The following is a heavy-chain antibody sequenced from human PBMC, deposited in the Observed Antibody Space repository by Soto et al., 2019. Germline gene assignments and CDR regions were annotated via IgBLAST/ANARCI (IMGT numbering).Heavy chain of an antibody. Sequence: GGSLRLSCAASGFTFSSYGMHWVRQAPGKGLEWVAVISYDGSNKYYADSVKGRFTISRDNSKYTLYLQMNSLRAEDTAVYYWAKDLLSLAGGVSCCSTSCYANPALSFYGLDVWGQGTTVTVSS. V-gene: IGHV3-30*18. CDR2: ISYDGSNK. D-gene: IGHD2-2*01. J-gene: IGHJ6*02. CDR3: AKDLLSLAGGVSCCSTSCYANPALSFYGLDV. CDR1: GFTFSSYG.